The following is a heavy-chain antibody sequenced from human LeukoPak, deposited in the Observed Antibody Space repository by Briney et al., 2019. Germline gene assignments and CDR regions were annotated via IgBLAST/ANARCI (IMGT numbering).Heavy chain of an antibody. CDR1: GYTFTTYA. CDR2: ITPSGGT. V-gene: IGHV1-2*02. CDR3: ASDRYGDGLAHLDY. D-gene: IGHD5-24*01. J-gene: IGHJ4*02. Sequence: ASVKVSCKASGYTFTTYAMHWVRQAPGQGLEWMGWITPSGGTNYPQKFQSRVAITRDTSITTAYMDLSRLTSDDTAVYYCASDRYGDGLAHLDYWGQGALVTVSS.